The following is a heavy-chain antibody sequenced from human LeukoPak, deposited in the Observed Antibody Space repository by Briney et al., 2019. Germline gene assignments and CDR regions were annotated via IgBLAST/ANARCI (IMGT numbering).Heavy chain of an antibody. Sequence: SETLSLTCAVSGGSISSYYWSWIRQPPGKGLEWIGYISDTGNTNYNPSLKSRVTMSVDTSKDQFSLKLSSVTAADTAVYSCARGVTMVQGYYYYMDVWGKGTTVTVSS. CDR1: GGSISSYY. CDR2: ISDTGNT. J-gene: IGHJ6*03. CDR3: ARGVTMVQGYYYYMDV. D-gene: IGHD3-10*01. V-gene: IGHV4-59*01.